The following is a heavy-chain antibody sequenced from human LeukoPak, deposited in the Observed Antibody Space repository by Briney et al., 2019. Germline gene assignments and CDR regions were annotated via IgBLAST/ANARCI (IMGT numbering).Heavy chain of an antibody. CDR3: ARDKVETPTIIDY. J-gene: IGHJ4*02. V-gene: IGHV1-18*01. CDR1: GYTFTNYG. CDR2: ISGYKGNT. D-gene: IGHD4-23*01. Sequence: ASVKVSCKASGYTFTNYGINWVRQAPGQGLEWMGWISGYKGNTKYAQKFQDRVTMTTDTSTGIAYMDLRSLGSDDTAVYYCARDKVETPTIIDYWGQGTLVTVSS.